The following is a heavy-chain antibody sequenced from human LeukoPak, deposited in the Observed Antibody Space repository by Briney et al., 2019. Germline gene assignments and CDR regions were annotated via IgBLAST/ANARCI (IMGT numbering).Heavy chain of an antibody. Sequence: PSETLSLTCAVYGGSFSGYYWSWIRQPPGKGLEWIGEINHSGSTNYSPSLKSRVSISVDTFKNQFSLKLSSVTAADTAVYYCARKYPDHWFDPWGQGTLVTVSS. CDR3: ARKYPDHWFDP. V-gene: IGHV4-34*01. CDR2: INHSGST. CDR1: GGSFSGYY. D-gene: IGHD6-6*01. J-gene: IGHJ5*02.